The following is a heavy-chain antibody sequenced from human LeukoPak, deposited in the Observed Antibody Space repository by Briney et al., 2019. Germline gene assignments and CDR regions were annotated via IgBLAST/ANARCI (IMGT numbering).Heavy chain of an antibody. D-gene: IGHD2-2*01. J-gene: IGHJ4*02. Sequence: GGSLRLSCAASGFTFSSYAMHWVRQAPGKGLEWVAVISYDGSNKYYADSVKGRFTISRDNAKNSLYLQMNSLRAEDTAVYYCAREGPDIVVVPAAIRFPIDYWGQGTLVTVSS. CDR2: ISYDGSNK. V-gene: IGHV3-30-3*01. CDR1: GFTFSSYA. CDR3: AREGPDIVVVPAAIRFPIDY.